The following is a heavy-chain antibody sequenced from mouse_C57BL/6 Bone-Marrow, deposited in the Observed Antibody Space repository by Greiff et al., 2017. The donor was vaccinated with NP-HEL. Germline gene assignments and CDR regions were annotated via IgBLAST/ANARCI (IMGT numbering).Heavy chain of an antibody. D-gene: IGHD1-1*02. V-gene: IGHV5-12*01. Sequence: EVKVVESGGGLVQPGGSLKLSCAASGFTFSDYYMYWVRQTPEKRLEWVAYISNGGGSTYYPDTVKGRFTISRDNAKNTLYLQMSRLKSEDTAMYYCARHIHGFDYWGQGTTLTVSS. CDR2: ISNGGGST. CDR1: GFTFSDYY. CDR3: ARHIHGFDY. J-gene: IGHJ2*01.